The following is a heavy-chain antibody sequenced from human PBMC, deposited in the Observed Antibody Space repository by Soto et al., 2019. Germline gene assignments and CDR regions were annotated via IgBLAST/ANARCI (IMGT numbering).Heavy chain of an antibody. D-gene: IGHD4-17*01. J-gene: IGHJ6*02. CDR3: ARGFNGYGDYQLYGMDV. CDR1: GYSFTSYW. V-gene: IGHV5-10-1*01. CDR2: IDPSDSYT. Sequence: PGESLKISCKGSGYSFTSYWISWVRQMPGKGLEWMGRIDPSDSYTNYSPSFQGHVTISADRSISTAYLQWSSLKASDTAMYYCARGFNGYGDYQLYGMDVWGQGTTVTVSS.